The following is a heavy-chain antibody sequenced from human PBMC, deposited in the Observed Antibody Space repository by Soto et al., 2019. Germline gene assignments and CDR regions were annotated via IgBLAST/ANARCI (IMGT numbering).Heavy chain of an antibody. V-gene: IGHV1-18*04. J-gene: IGHJ6*02. CDR2: ISAYNGNT. D-gene: IGHD3-22*01. CDR1: GYTSTSYG. Sequence: ASVKVSCKASGYTSTSYGISWVRQAPGQGLEWMGWISAYNGNTNYAQKLQGRVTMTTDTSTSTAYMELRSLRSDDTAVYYCARDHYYDSSGYRHYYYYGMDVWGQGTTVTVSS. CDR3: ARDHYYDSSGYRHYYYYGMDV.